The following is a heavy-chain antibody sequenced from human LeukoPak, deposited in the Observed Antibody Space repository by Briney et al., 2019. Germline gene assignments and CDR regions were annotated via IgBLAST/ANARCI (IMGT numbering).Heavy chain of an antibody. J-gene: IGHJ4*02. D-gene: IGHD5-12*01. CDR3: AREALRLATGDFDY. CDR1: GFTFTGFY. CDR2: INPNSGAT. V-gene: IGHV1-2*02. Sequence: ASVKVSCKASGFTFTGFYIHWVRQAPEQGLEGMGWINPNSGATTSAQKFQGRVTMTRDTSISTVYMELSSLRSDDTAAYYCAREALRLATGDFDYWGQGTLVTVSS.